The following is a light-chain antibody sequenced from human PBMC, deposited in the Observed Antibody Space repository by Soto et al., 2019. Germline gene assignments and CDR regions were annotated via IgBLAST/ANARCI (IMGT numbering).Light chain of an antibody. J-gene: IGLJ1*01. Sequence: QSALTQPASVSGSPGQSITISCTGTSSDVGGYNYVSWYQFHPDKAPNLMIYKVSNRPSGISNRFSAYKSGNTASLTIAGLQAEDEADYYCSSYTSRPADVFGTGTKVTVL. CDR1: SSDVGGYNY. CDR3: SSYTSRPADV. V-gene: IGLV2-14*01. CDR2: KVS.